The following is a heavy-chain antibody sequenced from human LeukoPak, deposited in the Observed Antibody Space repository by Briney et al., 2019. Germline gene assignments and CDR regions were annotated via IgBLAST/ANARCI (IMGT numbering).Heavy chain of an antibody. Sequence: RPSPVTPLPTLTPSSTFSGTSLSTGSVQVGWFSQPPAKALEWLPLTYWDDDKRYSPSLKSRLTITKDTSKNQVVLTMTNMDPVDTATYYCAHSYRLLWFGELLLDYWGQGTLVTVSS. CDR1: GTSLSTGSVQ. V-gene: IGHV2-5*02. CDR2: TYWDDDK. J-gene: IGHJ4*02. CDR3: AHSYRLLWFGELLLDY. D-gene: IGHD3-10*01.